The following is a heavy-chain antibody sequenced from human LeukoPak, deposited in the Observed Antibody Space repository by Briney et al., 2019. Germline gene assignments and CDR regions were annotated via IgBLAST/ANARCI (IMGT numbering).Heavy chain of an antibody. CDR3: ARGDGYNFFDY. J-gene: IGHJ4*02. CDR2: IWYDGSTK. CDR1: GFSFSGYG. Sequence: GGSLRLSCAASGFSFSGYGMHWVRQAPGKGLEWVAVIWYDGSTKYYGDSVKGRFTISRDNSKNTLFLQMDSLRAEDTAVYYCARGDGYNFFDYWGQGTLVTVSS. D-gene: IGHD5-24*01. V-gene: IGHV3-33*01.